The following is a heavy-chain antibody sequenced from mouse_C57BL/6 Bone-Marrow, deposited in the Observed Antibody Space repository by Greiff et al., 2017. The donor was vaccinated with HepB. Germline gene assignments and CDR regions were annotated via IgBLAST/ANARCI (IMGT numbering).Heavy chain of an antibody. CDR2: INPSSGYT. Sequence: VKLQESGAELARPGASVKMSCKASGYTFTSYTMHWVKQRPGQGLEWIGYINPSSGYTKYNQKFKDKATLTADKSSSTAYMQLSSLTSEDSAVYYCARSQGSSGKYYYAMDYWGQGTSVTVSS. J-gene: IGHJ4*01. CDR1: GYTFTSYT. CDR3: ARSQGSSGKYYYAMDY. D-gene: IGHD3-2*02. V-gene: IGHV1-4*01.